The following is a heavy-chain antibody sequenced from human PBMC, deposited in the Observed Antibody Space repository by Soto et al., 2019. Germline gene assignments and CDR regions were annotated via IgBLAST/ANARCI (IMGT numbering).Heavy chain of an antibody. V-gene: IGHV2-5*02. D-gene: IGHD3-16*01. CDR1: GFSLSTRDVG. J-gene: IGHJ4*02. CDR2: VYWDDDK. Sequence: QITLNESGPTLVKPTQTLTLTCTFSGFSLSTRDVGVGWIRQPPGEALEWRGVVYWDDDKTYSPSLKSRLTITKDTPKNQVVLRMTKVDPVDTATYYCAHCRGGVASFWGQGTLVTVSS. CDR3: AHCRGGVASF.